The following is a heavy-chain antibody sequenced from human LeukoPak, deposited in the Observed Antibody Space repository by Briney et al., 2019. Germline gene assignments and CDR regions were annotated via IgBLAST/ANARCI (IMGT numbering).Heavy chain of an antibody. D-gene: IGHD2-15*01. CDR1: GYTFTSYY. J-gene: IGHJ4*02. CDR2: INPSGGST. CDR3: ARDPCSGGSCRGYYFDY. Sequence: ASVKVSCKASGYTFTSYYMHWVRQAPGQGLEWMGIINPSGGSTSYAQKFQGRVTMTRDTSTSTVYMELSSLRSEDTAVYYCARDPCSGGSCRGYYFDYWGQGTLVTVSS. V-gene: IGHV1-46*03.